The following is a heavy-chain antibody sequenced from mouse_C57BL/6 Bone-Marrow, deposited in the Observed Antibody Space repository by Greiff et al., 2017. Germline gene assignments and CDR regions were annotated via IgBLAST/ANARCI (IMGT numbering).Heavy chain of an antibody. J-gene: IGHJ1*03. CDR2: IYPGDGDT. D-gene: IGHD1-1*01. V-gene: IGHV1-82*01. Sequence: QVQLQQSGPELVKPGASVKISCKASGYAFSSSWMNWVKQRPGKGLEWIGRIYPGDGDTNYNGKFKGKATLTADKSSSTASMQLSSLTSEDSAVYFCAIYGSSYLLTRYFDVWGTGTTVTVSS. CDR3: AIYGSSYLLTRYFDV. CDR1: GYAFSSSW.